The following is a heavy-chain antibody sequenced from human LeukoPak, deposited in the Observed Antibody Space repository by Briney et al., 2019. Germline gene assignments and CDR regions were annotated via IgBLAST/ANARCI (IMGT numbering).Heavy chain of an antibody. CDR1: GFTFSSYS. CDR3: ARYLDYGDYAAFDI. J-gene: IGHJ3*02. CDR2: ISSSSSYI. V-gene: IGHV3-21*01. Sequence: GGSLSFSCAASGFTFSSYSMNWVGQAQGKGLEWVSSISSSSSYIYYADSVKGRFTISRDNAKNSLYLQMNSLRAEDTAVYYCARYLDYGDYAAFDIWGQGTMVTVSS. D-gene: IGHD4-17*01.